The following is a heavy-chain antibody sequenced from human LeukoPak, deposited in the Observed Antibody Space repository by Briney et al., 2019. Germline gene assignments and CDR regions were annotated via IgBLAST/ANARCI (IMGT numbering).Heavy chain of an antibody. Sequence: GGSLRLSCAASGFTFSSYGMHWVRQAPGKGLEWVAFIRYDGSNKYYADSVKGRFTISRDNSKNTLYLQMNSLRAEDTAVYYCAKDVRSSSSLSIFDYWGQGTLVTVSS. J-gene: IGHJ4*02. V-gene: IGHV3-30*02. CDR3: AKDVRSSSSLSIFDY. D-gene: IGHD6-6*01. CDR1: GFTFSSYG. CDR2: IRYDGSNK.